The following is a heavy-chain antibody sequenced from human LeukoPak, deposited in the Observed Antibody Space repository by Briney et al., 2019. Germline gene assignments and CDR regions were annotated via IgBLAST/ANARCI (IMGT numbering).Heavy chain of an antibody. CDR3: ARGRLRGGSFDY. J-gene: IGHJ4*02. CDR2: IYYSGST. V-gene: IGHV4-61*01. CDR1: GGSVSSGSYY. Sequence: SETLSLTCSVSGGSVSSGSYYWSWIRQPPGKGLEWIGYIYYSGSTNYKPSLKSRVTVSVDTSKNQFYLKLSPVTAADTAVYYCARGRLRGGSFDYWGQGTLVTVSS. D-gene: IGHD3-10*01.